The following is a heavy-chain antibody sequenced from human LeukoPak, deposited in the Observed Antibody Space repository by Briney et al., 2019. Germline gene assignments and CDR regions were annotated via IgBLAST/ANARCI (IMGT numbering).Heavy chain of an antibody. CDR1: GFTFSSYG. D-gene: IGHD3-22*01. Sequence: GGSLRLSCVASGFTFSSYGMHWVRQAPGKGLEWVAVISYDGSDKYYSDSVKGRFTISRHNSKNTLYLQMNSLRAEDTAVYYCARGRYYDSRNWYFDLWGRGTLVTVSS. J-gene: IGHJ2*01. CDR2: ISYDGSDK. V-gene: IGHV3-30*03. CDR3: ARGRYYDSRNWYFDL.